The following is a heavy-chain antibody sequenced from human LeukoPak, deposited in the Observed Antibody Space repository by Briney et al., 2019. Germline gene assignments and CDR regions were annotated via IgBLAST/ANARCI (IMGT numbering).Heavy chain of an antibody. V-gene: IGHV4-34*01. CDR2: INHSGST. Sequence: SETLSLTCAVYGGSCSGYYWSWIRQPPGKGLEWIGEINHSGSTNYNPSLKSRVTISVDTSKNQFSLKLSSVTAADTAVYYCARAPSLYGSGSYYTPYYYYGMDVWGKGTTVTVSS. CDR1: GGSCSGYY. CDR3: ARAPSLYGSGSYYTPYYYYGMDV. D-gene: IGHD3-10*01. J-gene: IGHJ6*04.